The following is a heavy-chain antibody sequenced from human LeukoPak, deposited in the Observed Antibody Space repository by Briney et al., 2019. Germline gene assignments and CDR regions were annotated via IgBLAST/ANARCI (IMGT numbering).Heavy chain of an antibody. D-gene: IGHD3-3*01. CDR3: ARAVADPLYYDFWSGYYTGGGWAPYYFDY. V-gene: IGHV3-23*01. J-gene: IGHJ4*02. CDR1: GFTLSSYA. CDR2: ISVSGNT. Sequence: GGSLRLSCAASGFTLSSYAMSWVCQGPGKGLEWVSAISVSGNTYHADSVKGRFTISRDSSKNSLYLQMNSLRAEDTAVYYCARAVADPLYYDFWSGYYTGGGWAPYYFDYWGQGTLVTVSS.